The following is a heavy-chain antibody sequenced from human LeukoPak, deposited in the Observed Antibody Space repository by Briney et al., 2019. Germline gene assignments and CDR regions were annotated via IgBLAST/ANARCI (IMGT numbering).Heavy chain of an antibody. CDR3: ARGGNGYNDERGGGFDY. J-gene: IGHJ4*02. D-gene: IGHD5-24*01. CDR1: GFTFSRYG. CDR2: ILLDGSKE. Sequence: AGGSLRLSCVASGFTFSRYGMHWVRQAPGKGLEWVAVILLDGSKEFYTDSVKGRFTISRDNSKNMLCLQMNSLRAEDTAVYYCARGGNGYNDERGGGFDYWGQGTLVTVSS. V-gene: IGHV3-33*01.